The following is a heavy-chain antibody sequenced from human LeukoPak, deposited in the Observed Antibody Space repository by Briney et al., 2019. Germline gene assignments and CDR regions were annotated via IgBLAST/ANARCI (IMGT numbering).Heavy chain of an antibody. CDR1: GFTFSRYS. V-gene: IGHV3-21*01. D-gene: IGHD3-22*01. CDR2: ISSGSSFM. Sequence: PGGSLRLSCAASGFTFSRYSMNWVRQAPGKGLEWVSSISSGSSFMYYADSVKGRFTISRDNAKNSLYLQMNSLRAKDTALYYCARDYYDSSGPSWFDPWGQGTLVTVSS. J-gene: IGHJ5*02. CDR3: ARDYYDSSGPSWFDP.